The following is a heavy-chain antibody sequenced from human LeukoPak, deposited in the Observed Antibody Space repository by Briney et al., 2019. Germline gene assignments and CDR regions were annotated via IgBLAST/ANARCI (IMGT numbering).Heavy chain of an antibody. Sequence: ASVKVSCKASGCTFTGYYMHWVRQAPGQGLEWMGWINPNSGGTNYAQKFQGRVTMTRDTSISTAYMELSRLRSDDTAVYYCARGARGSAGTFFDYWGQGTLVTVSS. D-gene: IGHD3-16*01. CDR1: GCTFTGYY. J-gene: IGHJ4*02. CDR2: INPNSGGT. V-gene: IGHV1-2*02. CDR3: ARGARGSAGTFFDY.